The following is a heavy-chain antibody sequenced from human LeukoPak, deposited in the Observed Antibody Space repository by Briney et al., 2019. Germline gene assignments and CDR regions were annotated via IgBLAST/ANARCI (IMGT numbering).Heavy chain of an antibody. CDR1: GFTFDDYA. CDR2: ISWNSNNI. Sequence: GGSLRLSCAASGFTFDDYAMHWVRQAPGKGLEWVSGISWNSNNIGYADSVKGRFTISRDNAKNSLYLQMNSLRAEDMALYYCAKDVYSGHDGSYAFDIWGQGTMVTVSS. J-gene: IGHJ3*02. CDR3: AKDVYSGHDGSYAFDI. V-gene: IGHV3-9*03. D-gene: IGHD5-12*01.